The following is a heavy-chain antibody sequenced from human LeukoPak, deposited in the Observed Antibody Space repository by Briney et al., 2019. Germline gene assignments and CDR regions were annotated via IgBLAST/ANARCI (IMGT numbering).Heavy chain of an antibody. V-gene: IGHV3-21*01. CDR2: ISSSSSYI. Sequence: PGGSLRLSCAASGFTFSSYSMNWVRQAPGKGLEWVSSISSSSSYIYYADSVKGRFTISRDNAKNSLYLQMNSLRAEDTAVYYCARDLTGPRDYCAMDVWGQGTTVTVSS. J-gene: IGHJ6*02. D-gene: IGHD3-10*01. CDR3: ARDLTGPRDYCAMDV. CDR1: GFTFSSYS.